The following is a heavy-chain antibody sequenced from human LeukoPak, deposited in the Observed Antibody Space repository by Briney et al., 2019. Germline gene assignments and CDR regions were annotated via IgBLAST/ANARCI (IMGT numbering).Heavy chain of an antibody. CDR1: GGSISSSSYY. Sequence: KPSETLSLTCTVSGGSISSSSYYWGWIRQPPGKGLEWIGSIYYSGSSYYTPSLKSRLTISVDTSKDQFSLKLTCVTAASTAVYYCAASGYSTRWYYYDFWGQGTLVTVSS. CDR3: AASGYSTRWYYYDF. J-gene: IGHJ4*02. D-gene: IGHD2-8*01. CDR2: IYYSGSS. V-gene: IGHV4-39*01.